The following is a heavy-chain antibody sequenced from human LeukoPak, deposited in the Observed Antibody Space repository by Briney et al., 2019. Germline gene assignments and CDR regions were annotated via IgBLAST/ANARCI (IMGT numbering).Heavy chain of an antibody. Sequence: SETLSLTCTGSGGSISSYYWSGIRQPPGKGLEWIGYIFYSGRTNYNPSLKSRVTISVDTSKNQFSLKLNSMTAADTAVYYCARGDGDLQYYLDYWGQGTLVTLSS. CDR1: GGSISSYY. CDR2: IFYSGRT. J-gene: IGHJ4*02. V-gene: IGHV4-59*01. D-gene: IGHD2-21*02. CDR3: ARGDGDLQYYLDY.